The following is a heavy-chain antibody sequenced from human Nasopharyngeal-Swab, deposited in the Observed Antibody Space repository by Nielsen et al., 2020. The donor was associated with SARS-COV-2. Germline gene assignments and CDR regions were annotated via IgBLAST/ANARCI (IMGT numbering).Heavy chain of an antibody. CDR3: ARDTTYDFWSGYSKSFDY. CDR1: GFTFSSYS. J-gene: IGHJ4*02. CDR2: ISSSSTI. Sequence: GGSLRLSCAASGFTFSSYSMNWVRQAPGKGMEWVSYISSSSTINNAYSVKGRFTISRDNAKNTLYLQMNSLRAEDTAVYYCARDTTYDFWSGYSKSFDYWGQGTLVTVSS. V-gene: IGHV3-48*01. D-gene: IGHD3-3*01.